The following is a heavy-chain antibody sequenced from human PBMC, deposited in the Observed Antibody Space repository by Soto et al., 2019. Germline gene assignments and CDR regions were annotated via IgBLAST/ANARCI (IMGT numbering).Heavy chain of an antibody. V-gene: IGHV4-39*01. D-gene: IGHD2-21*01. CDR2: IYYDGTT. CDR1: GGSITISSYY. Sequence: SETLSLTCTVSGGSITISSYYWGWIRQPPGKGLEWIGNIYYDGTTYYSPSLKSRVTISVDTSKNQFSLKLSSVTAADTAVYYCATTRKMIGPWGQGTLVTVS. CDR3: ATTRKMIGP. J-gene: IGHJ5*02.